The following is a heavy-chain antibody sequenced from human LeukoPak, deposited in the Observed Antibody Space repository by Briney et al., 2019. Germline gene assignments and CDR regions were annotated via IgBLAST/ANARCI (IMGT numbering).Heavy chain of an antibody. CDR3: ARDRGDYVWGSYRTY. CDR1: GFTFSSYS. CDR2: ISSSSSTI. J-gene: IGHJ4*02. D-gene: IGHD3-16*02. Sequence: GGSLRLSCAASGFTFSSYSMNWVRQAPGKGLEWVSYISSSSSTIYYADSVKGRFTISRDNAKNSLYLQMNSLRAEDTAVYYCARDRGDYVWGSYRTYWGPGTLVTVSS. V-gene: IGHV3-48*01.